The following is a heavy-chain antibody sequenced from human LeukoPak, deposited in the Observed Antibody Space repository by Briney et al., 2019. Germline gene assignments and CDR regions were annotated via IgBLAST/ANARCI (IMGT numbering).Heavy chain of an antibody. Sequence: ASVKVSCKASGGTFSGYAISWVRQAPGQGLEWMGGIIPIFGTANYAQKFQGRVTITADESTSTAYMELSSLRSEDTAVYYCARDEYCSSTSCYNRWWAFDIWGQGTMVTVSS. J-gene: IGHJ3*02. CDR3: ARDEYCSSTSCYNRWWAFDI. CDR2: IIPIFGTA. V-gene: IGHV1-69*13. D-gene: IGHD2-2*02. CDR1: GGTFSGYA.